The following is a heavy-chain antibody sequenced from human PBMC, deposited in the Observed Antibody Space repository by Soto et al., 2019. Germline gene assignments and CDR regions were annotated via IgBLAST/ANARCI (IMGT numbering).Heavy chain of an antibody. CDR3: AREGRWLQLKEGGFDY. J-gene: IGHJ4*02. Sequence: GGSLRLSCAASGFTFSSYAMHWVRQAPGKGLEWVAVISYDGSNKYYADSVKGRFTISRDNSKNTLYLQMNSLRAEDTAVYYCAREGRWLQLKEGGFDYWGQGTLVTVSS. V-gene: IGHV3-30-3*01. CDR1: GFTFSSYA. D-gene: IGHD5-12*01. CDR2: ISYDGSNK.